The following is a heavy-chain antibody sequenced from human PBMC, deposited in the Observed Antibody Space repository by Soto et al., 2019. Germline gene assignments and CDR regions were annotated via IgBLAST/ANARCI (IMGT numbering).Heavy chain of an antibody. CDR2: LIPSFGTA. J-gene: IGHJ6*02. CDR3: AGPGFCSGGSCPLNYYYYYGMDV. D-gene: IGHD2-15*01. Sequence: QVQLVQSGAEVKKPGSSVKVSCKASGGTFSSYAISWVRQAPGQGLEWMGGLIPSFGTADYAQKFQGRVTITAEASTSTAYMELSSLRPEDTAVYYCAGPGFCSGGSCPLNYYYYYGMDVWGQGTTVTVSS. CDR1: GGTFSSYA. V-gene: IGHV1-69*12.